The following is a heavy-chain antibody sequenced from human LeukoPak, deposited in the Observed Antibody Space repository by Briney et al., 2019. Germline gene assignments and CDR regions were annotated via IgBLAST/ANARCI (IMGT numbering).Heavy chain of an antibody. V-gene: IGHV3-30*04. Sequence: GGSLRLSWAASGFTFSSYAMHWVRQAPGKGLEWVAVISYDGSNKYYADSVKGRFTISRDNSKNTLYLQMNSLRAEDTAVYYCARSRSDFDWLLYADYWGQGTLVTVSS. J-gene: IGHJ4*02. CDR1: GFTFSSYA. CDR3: ARSRSDFDWLLYADY. D-gene: IGHD3-9*01. CDR2: ISYDGSNK.